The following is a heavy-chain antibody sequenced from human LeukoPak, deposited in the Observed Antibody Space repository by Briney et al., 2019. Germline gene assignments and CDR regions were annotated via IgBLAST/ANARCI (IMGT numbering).Heavy chain of an antibody. D-gene: IGHD2-2*01. CDR1: GGSISSSSYY. CDR2: IYYSGST. CDR3: ARVCSSTSCYGGDAFDI. V-gene: IGHV4-39*07. J-gene: IGHJ3*02. Sequence: PSETLSLTCTVSGGSISSSSYYWGWIRQPPGKGLEWIGSIYYSGSTYYNPSLKSRVTISVDTSKNQFSLKLSSVTAADTAVYYCARVCSSTSCYGGDAFDIWGQGTMVTVSS.